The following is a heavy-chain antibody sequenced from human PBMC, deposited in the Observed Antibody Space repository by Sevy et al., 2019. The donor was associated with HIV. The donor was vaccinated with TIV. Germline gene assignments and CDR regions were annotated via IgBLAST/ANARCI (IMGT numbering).Heavy chain of an antibody. V-gene: IGHV3-30*02. Sequence: GGSLRLSCVASGFNFNSHGMHWVRQAPGKGLEWVSVIQYDGSIKDYADSVKGRVTISRDNSKNTLYLRMNSLRAEDAAWYYCARDSWYSSGWYLGAYWGQRTLVTVSS. CDR3: ARDSWYSSGWYLGAY. D-gene: IGHD6-19*01. CDR1: GFNFNSHG. J-gene: IGHJ4*02. CDR2: IQYDGSIK.